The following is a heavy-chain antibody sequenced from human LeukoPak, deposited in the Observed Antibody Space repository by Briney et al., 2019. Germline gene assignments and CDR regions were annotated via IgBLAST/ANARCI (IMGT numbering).Heavy chain of an antibody. J-gene: IGHJ4*02. CDR2: MNHNGDT. CDR1: GGSFSGYY. Sequence: SEILSLTCAVYGGSFSGYYWSWIRQPPGKGLEWIGEMNHNGDTNYNPSLKSRVTISIDTSKNQFSLKLTSVTAAGTAVYYCARGRGYSYGHAGYYFDYWGQGTLVTVSS. CDR3: ARGRGYSYGHAGYYFDY. D-gene: IGHD5-18*01. V-gene: IGHV4-34*01.